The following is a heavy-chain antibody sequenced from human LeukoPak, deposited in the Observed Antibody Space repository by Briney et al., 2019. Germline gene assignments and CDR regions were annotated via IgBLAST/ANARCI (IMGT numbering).Heavy chain of an antibody. Sequence: SQTLSLTCTVSGGSISSGSYYWSWIRQPAGKGLEWIGRIYTSGSTNYNPSLKSRVTISVDTSKNQFSLKLSSVTAADTAVYYCAREWEKLDSWGQGTLVIVSS. J-gene: IGHJ4*02. D-gene: IGHD1-26*01. V-gene: IGHV4-61*02. CDR2: IYTSGST. CDR1: GGSISSGSYY. CDR3: AREWEKLDS.